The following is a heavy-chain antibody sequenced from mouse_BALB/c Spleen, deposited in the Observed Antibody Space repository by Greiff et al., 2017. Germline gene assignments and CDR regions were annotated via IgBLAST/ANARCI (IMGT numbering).Heavy chain of an antibody. CDR3: ARRLLRNYAMDY. CDR2: INPSTGYT. D-gene: IGHD1-1*01. CDR1: GYTFTSYW. V-gene: IGHV1-7*01. J-gene: IGHJ4*01. Sequence: QVQLQQSGAELAKPGASVKMSCKASGYTFTSYWMHWVKQRPGQGLEWIGYINPSTGYTECNQKFKDKATLTADKSSSTAYMQLSSLTSEDSAVYYCARRLLRNYAMDYWGQGTSVTVSS.